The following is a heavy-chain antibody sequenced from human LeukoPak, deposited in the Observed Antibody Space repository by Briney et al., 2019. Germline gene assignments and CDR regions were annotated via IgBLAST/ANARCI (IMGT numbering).Heavy chain of an antibody. CDR2: ISYDGSNK. CDR1: GFTFSSYA. CDR3: ARVYSSWLDYFDY. J-gene: IGHJ4*02. D-gene: IGHD6-6*01. V-gene: IGHV3-30*01. Sequence: GGSLRLSSAASGFTFSSYAMHWVRQAPGKGLEWVAVISYDGSNKYYADSVKGRFTISRDNSKNTLYLQMNSLRAEDTAVYYCARVYSSWLDYFDYWGQGTLVTVSS.